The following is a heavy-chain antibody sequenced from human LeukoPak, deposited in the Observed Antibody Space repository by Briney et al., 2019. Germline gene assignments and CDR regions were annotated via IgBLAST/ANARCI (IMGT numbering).Heavy chain of an antibody. V-gene: IGHV1-18*01. Sequence: ASEKVSCKACGYTFTNCVIRWVRQAPGQGGEGMGWGSAYNGNTQYAQMLQGRGTMSTDTSTSPAHTEAGRRRCDGTAVVYCSRDFTASPTVYWGQGTLVTVSS. J-gene: IGHJ4*02. D-gene: IGHD5-18*01. CDR1: GYTFTNCV. CDR2: GSAYNGNT. CDR3: SRDFTASPTVY.